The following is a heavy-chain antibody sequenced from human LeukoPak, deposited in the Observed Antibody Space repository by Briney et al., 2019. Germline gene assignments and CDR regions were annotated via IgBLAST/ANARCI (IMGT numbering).Heavy chain of an antibody. CDR2: IYHSGST. Sequence: SETLSLTCTVSGGSISSSSYYWGWIRQPPGKGLEWIGSIYHSGSTYYNPSLKSRVTISVDTSKNQFSLKLSSVTAADTAVYYCARERYGDYIFDYWGQGTLVTVSS. D-gene: IGHD4-17*01. CDR1: GGSISSSSYY. CDR3: ARERYGDYIFDY. V-gene: IGHV4-39*07. J-gene: IGHJ4*02.